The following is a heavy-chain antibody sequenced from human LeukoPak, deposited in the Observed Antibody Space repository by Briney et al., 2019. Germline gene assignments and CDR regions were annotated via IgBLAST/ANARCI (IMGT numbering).Heavy chain of an antibody. CDR1: GFTFSSYG. V-gene: IGHV3-23*01. CDR3: AKADRVRYYYDSSGYYCFDY. CDR2: ISGSGGST. Sequence: GGTLRLSCAASGFTFSSYGMSWVRQAPGKGLEWVSAISGSGGSTYYADSVKGRFTISRDSSKNTLYLQMNSLRAEDTAVYYCAKADRVRYYYDSSGYYCFDYWGQGTLVTVSS. D-gene: IGHD3-22*01. J-gene: IGHJ4*02.